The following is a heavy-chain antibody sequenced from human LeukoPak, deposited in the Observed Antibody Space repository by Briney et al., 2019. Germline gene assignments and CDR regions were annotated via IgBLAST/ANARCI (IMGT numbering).Heavy chain of an antibody. Sequence: GGSLRLSCAASGFTFSSYAMSWVRQAPGRGLEWVSALSGSGGSTYYADSVKGRLTISRDSSKNTLYLQMNSLRAEDTAIYYCATDIWDYWGQGTLVTVSS. CDR1: GFTFSSYA. D-gene: IGHD3-9*01. CDR3: ATDIWDY. CDR2: LSGSGGST. V-gene: IGHV3-23*01. J-gene: IGHJ4*02.